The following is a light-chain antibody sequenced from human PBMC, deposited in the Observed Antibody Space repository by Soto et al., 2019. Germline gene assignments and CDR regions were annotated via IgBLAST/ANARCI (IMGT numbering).Light chain of an antibody. V-gene: IGKV3-15*01. CDR3: QQYNNCPPIT. CDR1: QSVSGN. Sequence: EIVMTQSPATLSVSPGERATLSCRASQSVSGNLAWYQQKPGQAPRLLIYGASTRATGIPARFSGSGSGTDFTLTISSLQSEDFAVYYCQQYNNCPPITFGQGTRLEMK. J-gene: IGKJ5*01. CDR2: GAS.